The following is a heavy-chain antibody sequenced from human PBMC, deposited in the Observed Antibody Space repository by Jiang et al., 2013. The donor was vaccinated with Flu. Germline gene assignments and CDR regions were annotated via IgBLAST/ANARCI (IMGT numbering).Heavy chain of an antibody. Sequence: QLVESGGGLVKPGGSLRLSCAASGFTFSSYSMNWVRQAPGKGLEWVSSISSSSSYIYYADSVKGRFTISRDNAKNSLYLQMNSLRAEDTAVYYCARSSNWKSPPDFDYWGQGTLVTVSS. CDR3: ARSSNWKSPPDFDY. V-gene: IGHV3-21*01. D-gene: IGHD1-20*01. CDR2: ISSSSSYI. CDR1: GFTFSSYS. J-gene: IGHJ4*02.